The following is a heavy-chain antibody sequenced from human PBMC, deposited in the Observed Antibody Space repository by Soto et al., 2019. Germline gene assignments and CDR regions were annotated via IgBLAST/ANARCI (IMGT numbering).Heavy chain of an antibody. CDR3: TRRPRKVTMIVVVTPNWYFDL. CDR1: GFTFGDYA. V-gene: IGHV3-49*03. CDR2: IRSKAYGGTT. J-gene: IGHJ2*01. D-gene: IGHD3-22*01. Sequence: GVLRLSCTASGFTFGDYAMSWFRQAPGKGLEWVGFIRSKAYGGTTEYAASVKGRFTISRDDSKSIAYLQMNSLKTEDTAVYYCTRRPRKVTMIVVVTPNWYFDLWGRGTLVTVSS.